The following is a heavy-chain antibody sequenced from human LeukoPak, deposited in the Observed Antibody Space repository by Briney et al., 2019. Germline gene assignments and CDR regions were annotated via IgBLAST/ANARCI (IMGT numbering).Heavy chain of an antibody. J-gene: IGHJ5*02. CDR3: ARELNWGATSSSWFDP. CDR1: GGSFSGYY. D-gene: IGHD1-26*01. V-gene: IGHV4-34*01. Sequence: SETLSLTCAVYGGSFSGYYWSWIRQPPGKGLEWIGEINHSGSTNYNPSLKSRVTISVDTSKNQFSLKLSSVTAADTAVYYCARELNWGATSSSWFDPWGQGTLVTVSS. CDR2: INHSGST.